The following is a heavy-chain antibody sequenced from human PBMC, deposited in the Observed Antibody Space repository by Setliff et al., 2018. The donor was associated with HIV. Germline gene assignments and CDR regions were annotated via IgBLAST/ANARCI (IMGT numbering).Heavy chain of an antibody. CDR1: GFNFRGYN. Sequence: GASLRLSCAVSGFNFRGYNMNWVRQAPGKGLEWVSSISTSSTYTYYADSVKGRFTISRDNAKNALYLQMNSLRAEDTAVYYCATHRVGQRPWLSDFWGQGTLVTVAS. D-gene: IGHD5-12*01. J-gene: IGHJ4*02. CDR3: ATHRVGQRPWLSDF. V-gene: IGHV3-21*01. CDR2: ISTSSTYT.